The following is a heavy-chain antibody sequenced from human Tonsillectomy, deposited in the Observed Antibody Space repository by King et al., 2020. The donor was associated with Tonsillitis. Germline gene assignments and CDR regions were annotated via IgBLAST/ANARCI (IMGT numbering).Heavy chain of an antibody. J-gene: IGHJ4*02. D-gene: IGHD6-6*01. CDR1: GYTFTSYP. Sequence: VQLVQSGAEVKEPGASVKVSCKASGYTFTSYPMHWVRQAPGQRLEWMGWNNVGNDNTQYSQKFQGRVTFTRDTSASTAYMELSSLRSEDTAIYYCARGSIAPSLNYFDYWGQGTLVTVSS. V-gene: IGHV1-3*01. CDR3: ARGSIAPSLNYFDY. CDR2: NNVGNDNT.